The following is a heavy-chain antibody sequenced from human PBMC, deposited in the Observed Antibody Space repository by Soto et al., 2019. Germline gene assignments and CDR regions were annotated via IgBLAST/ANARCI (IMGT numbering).Heavy chain of an antibody. D-gene: IGHD5-12*01. Sequence: PSETLSLTCTVSGGSISSYYWSWIRQPPGKGLEWIGYIYYSGTTNYNLSLKSRVIISVDTSKNQFSLKLSSVTAADTAVYYCARGGGLFDHWGQGTLVTVSS. V-gene: IGHV4-59*01. J-gene: IGHJ4*02. CDR1: GGSISSYY. CDR2: IYYSGTT. CDR3: ARGGGLFDH.